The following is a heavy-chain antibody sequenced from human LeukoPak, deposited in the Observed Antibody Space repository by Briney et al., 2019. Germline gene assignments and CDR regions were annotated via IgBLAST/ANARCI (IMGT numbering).Heavy chain of an antibody. D-gene: IGHD5-24*01. CDR2: IASDGDT. J-gene: IGHJ4*02. CDR1: GLTFSAYG. Sequence: GRSLRLSCEVSGLTFSAYGFHWVRQAPGKGLEWVSSIASDGDTFYADAVKGRFTISRDISENTLHLQMNSLRADDTALYFCANEAHRHLDLHNWGQGTLVTVSA. CDR3: ANEAHRHLDLHN. V-gene: IGHV3-33*06.